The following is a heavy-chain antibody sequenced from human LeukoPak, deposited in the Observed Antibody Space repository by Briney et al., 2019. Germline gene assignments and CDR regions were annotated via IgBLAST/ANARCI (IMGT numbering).Heavy chain of an antibody. J-gene: IGHJ4*02. CDR1: GFTFSSYE. D-gene: IGHD6-19*01. V-gene: IGHV3-48*03. Sequence: GGSLRLSCQASGFTFSSYEMNWVRQAPGKGLDWVSYISSSGSTIYYADSVKGRFTISRDNAKNSLYLQMNSLRAEDTAVYYCATLISGWSLYWGQGTLVTVSS. CDR2: ISSSGSTI. CDR3: ATLISGWSLY.